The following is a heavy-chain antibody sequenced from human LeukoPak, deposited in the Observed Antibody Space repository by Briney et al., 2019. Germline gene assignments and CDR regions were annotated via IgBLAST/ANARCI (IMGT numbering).Heavy chain of an antibody. Sequence: SETLSLTCTVSGGSINNYYWSWIRQPPGKGLEWIGYIDHKGNTNHNPSLKSRVTMSVDTSKNQFSLKLNSVTAADTAVYYCARHGTLDYWGQGTLVTVSS. CDR2: IDHKGNT. D-gene: IGHD1-26*01. J-gene: IGHJ4*02. CDR3: ARHGTLDY. V-gene: IGHV4-59*08. CDR1: GGSINNYY.